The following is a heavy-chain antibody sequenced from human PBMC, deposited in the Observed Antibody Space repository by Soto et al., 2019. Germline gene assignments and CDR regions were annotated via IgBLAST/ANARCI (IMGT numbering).Heavy chain of an antibody. CDR3: ARFKGFWSAIEY. D-gene: IGHD3-3*01. J-gene: IGHJ4*02. CDR1: VFPFYNYF. Sequence: PVVSLILSCSFSVFPFYNYFINLFLQAPGKGLEWVAIISFDGTTKVYADSVQGRFTISRDNAKNVLYLQMNSLIAEDTAVYYCARFKGFWSAIEYWGMGTMVSVSS. V-gene: IGHV3-30*03. CDR2: ISFDGTTK.